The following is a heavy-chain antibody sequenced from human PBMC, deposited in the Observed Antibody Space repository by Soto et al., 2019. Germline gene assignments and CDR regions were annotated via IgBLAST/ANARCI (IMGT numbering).Heavy chain of an antibody. CDR1: GGSLSDYF. CDR3: ARGGIAHWAYFYYMDV. CDR2: INHLGSI. V-gene: IGHV4-34*01. D-gene: IGHD6-13*01. J-gene: IGHJ6*03. Sequence: TLSLTCVVSGGSLSDYFWSWIRQPPGMALEWIGEINHLGSINYNPSLKSRVTMSVDTSKNQFSLTLNSVTAADTATYYCARGGIAHWAYFYYMDVWDRGTTVTVSS.